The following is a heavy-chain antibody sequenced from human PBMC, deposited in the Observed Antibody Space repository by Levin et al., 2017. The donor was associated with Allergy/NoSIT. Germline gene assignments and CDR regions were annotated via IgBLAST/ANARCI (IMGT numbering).Heavy chain of an antibody. CDR3: ARQLGNFWSDYNYFDY. Sequence: PGGSLRLSCAASGFTFSSYEMNWVRRAPGKGLEWVSYISSTGSTIYSADSVKGRFTISRDNAKNSLYLHMNSLRAEDTAVYYCARQLGNFWSDYNYFDYWGQGTLVTVSS. CDR2: ISSTGSTI. J-gene: IGHJ4*02. V-gene: IGHV3-48*03. D-gene: IGHD3-3*01. CDR1: GFTFSSYE.